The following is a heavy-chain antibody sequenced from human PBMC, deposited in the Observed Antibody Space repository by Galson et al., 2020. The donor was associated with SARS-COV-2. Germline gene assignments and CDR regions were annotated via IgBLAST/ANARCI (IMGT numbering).Heavy chain of an antibody. J-gene: IGHJ4*02. Sequence: ASVKVSCKASGYTFTSYAMHWVRQAPGQRLEWMGWINAGNGNTKYSQKFQGRVTITRDTSASTAYMELSSLRSEDTAVYYCARDGLTLLKFGDIAVAGTRHQLFDYWGQGTLVTVSS. CDR2: INAGNGNT. V-gene: IGHV1-3*01. CDR1: GYTFTSYA. D-gene: IGHD6-19*01. CDR3: ARDGLTLLKFGDIAVAGTRHQLFDY.